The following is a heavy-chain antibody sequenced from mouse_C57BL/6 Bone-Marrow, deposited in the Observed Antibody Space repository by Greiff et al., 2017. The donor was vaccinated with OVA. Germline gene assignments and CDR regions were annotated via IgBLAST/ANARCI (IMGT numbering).Heavy chain of an antibody. CDR2: IDPYSGGT. V-gene: IGHV1-62-3*01. J-gene: IGHJ4*01. CDR1: GYTFTSYW. Sequence: QVQLQQPGAELVKPGASVKLSCKASGYTFTSYWMHWVKQRPGRGLEWIGRIDPYSGGTKYNEKFKSKATLTVDKHSSPAYMYLGSLTAEDSAVYFCARSLDYWGQGTSVTVSS. CDR3: ARSLDY.